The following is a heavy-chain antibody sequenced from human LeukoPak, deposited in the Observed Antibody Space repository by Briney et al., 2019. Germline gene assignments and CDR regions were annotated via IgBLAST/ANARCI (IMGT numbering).Heavy chain of an antibody. D-gene: IGHD6-19*01. CDR2: IYYSGST. CDR1: GGSISSSSYY. CDR3: ARGGWSPEHPPDY. J-gene: IGHJ4*02. Sequence: SETLSLTCTVSGGSISSSSYYWGWIRQPPGKGLEWIGSIYYSGSTYYNPSLKSRVTISVDTSKNQFSLKLSSVTAADTAVYYCARGGWSPEHPPDYWGQGTLVTVSS. V-gene: IGHV4-39*01.